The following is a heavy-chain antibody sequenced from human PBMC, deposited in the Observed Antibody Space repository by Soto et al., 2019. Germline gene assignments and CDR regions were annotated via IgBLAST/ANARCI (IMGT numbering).Heavy chain of an antibody. CDR3: ARGEVGAMNYYYYYDMDV. CDR2: INHSGST. J-gene: IGHJ6*02. D-gene: IGHD1-26*01. Sequence: QVQLQQWGAGLLKPSETLSLTCAVYGGSFSGYYWNWIRQPPGKGLEWIGEINHSGSTNYNPSLKSRVTISEDTSKNQFSLKLTSVTAADTAVYYCARGEVGAMNYYYYYDMDVWGQGTTVTVSS. CDR1: GGSFSGYY. V-gene: IGHV4-34*01.